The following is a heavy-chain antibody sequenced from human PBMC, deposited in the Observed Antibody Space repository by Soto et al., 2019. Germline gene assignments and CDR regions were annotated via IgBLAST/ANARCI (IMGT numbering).Heavy chain of an antibody. J-gene: IGHJ4*02. CDR3: ATGPFAEAPGHFVWFLFPGLRFDY. CDR2: FDPEDGET. CDR1: GYTLTVLS. Sequence: QVQLVQSGAEVKKPGASVKVSCKVSGYTLTVLSMHWVRQAPGKGLEWMGGFDPEDGETIYAQKFQGRVTITEDTSTDTAYMELSSLRSEDTAVYCCATGPFAEAPGHFVWFLFPGLRFDYWGQGTLVTVSS. V-gene: IGHV1-24*01. D-gene: IGHD3-9*01.